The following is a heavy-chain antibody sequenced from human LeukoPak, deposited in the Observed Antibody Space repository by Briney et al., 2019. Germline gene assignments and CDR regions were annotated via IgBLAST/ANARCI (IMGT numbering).Heavy chain of an antibody. V-gene: IGHV3-48*03. J-gene: IGHJ4*02. Sequence: GGSLRLSCAASGFTFSSYAMSWVRQAPGKGLEWVSYISSSGSTICYADSVKGRFTISRDNAKNSLYLQMNSLRAEDTAVYYCARDCSGGSCYSTPDFDYWGQGTLVTVSS. CDR3: ARDCSGGSCYSTPDFDY. CDR1: GFTFSSYA. D-gene: IGHD2-15*01. CDR2: ISSSGSTI.